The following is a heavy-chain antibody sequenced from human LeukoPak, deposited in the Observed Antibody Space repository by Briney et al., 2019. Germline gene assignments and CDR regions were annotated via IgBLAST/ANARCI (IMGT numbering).Heavy chain of an antibody. CDR3: AREPAIAARLYYYYYYMDV. J-gene: IGHJ6*03. CDR2: INSDGRST. Sequence: GGSLRLSCAASGFTFSSYWMHWVRQPPGKGLVWVSRINSDGRSTSYADSVKGRFTISRDNAKNTLYLQMNSLRAEDTAVYYCAREPAIAARLYYYYYYMDVWGKGTTVTVSS. CDR1: GFTFSSYW. V-gene: IGHV3-74*01. D-gene: IGHD6-6*01.